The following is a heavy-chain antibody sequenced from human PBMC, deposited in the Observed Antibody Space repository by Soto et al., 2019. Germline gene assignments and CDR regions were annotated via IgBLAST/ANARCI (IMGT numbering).Heavy chain of an antibody. Sequence: QITLKESGPTLVKPTQTLTLTCTFSGFSLSTSGVGVGWIRQPPGKALEWLALIYWNDDKRYSPSLKSRLTITKDTSKNQVVLTMTNMDPVDTATYYCAHGPDPDTVTTLWDHGFDYWGQRTLVTVSS. D-gene: IGHD4-17*01. J-gene: IGHJ4*02. CDR1: GFSLSTSGVG. CDR3: AHGPDPDTVTTLWDHGFDY. CDR2: IYWNDDK. V-gene: IGHV2-5*01.